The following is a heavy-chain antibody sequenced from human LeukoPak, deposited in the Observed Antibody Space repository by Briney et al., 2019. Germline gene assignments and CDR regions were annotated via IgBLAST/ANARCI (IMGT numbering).Heavy chain of an antibody. CDR3: ARGRGDIDFDY. Sequence: SQTLSLTCAISGDSVSSNRATWTWIRQSPSRGLEWLGRTYFRSKWYNDYPVSVKSRITINPDTSKNQFSLQLNSVTPEDTAVYYCARGRGDIDFDYWGQGTLVTVSS. CDR1: GDSVSSNRAT. CDR2: TYFRSKWYN. J-gene: IGHJ4*02. V-gene: IGHV6-1*01.